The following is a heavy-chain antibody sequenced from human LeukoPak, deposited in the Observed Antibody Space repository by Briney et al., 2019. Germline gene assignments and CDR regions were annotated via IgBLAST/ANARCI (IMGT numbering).Heavy chain of an antibody. D-gene: IGHD3-22*01. CDR3: ARARNYYDSSDYYYEGDAFDI. V-gene: IGHV4-61*10. Sequence: MTSQTLSLTCTVSGGSISSGRNYWTWIRQPAGKGLKWIGYIYYTGSTNYNPSLKSRVTISVDTSKNQFSLKLSSVTAADTAVYFCARARNYYDSSDYYYEGDAFDIWGQGTMVTVSS. CDR2: IYYTGST. J-gene: IGHJ3*02. CDR1: GGSISSGRNY.